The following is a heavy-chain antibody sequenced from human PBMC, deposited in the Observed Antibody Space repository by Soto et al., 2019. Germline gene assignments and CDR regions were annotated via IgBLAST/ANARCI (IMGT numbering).Heavy chain of an antibody. J-gene: IGHJ4*02. D-gene: IGHD3-10*01. CDR2: IWYDGSNK. CDR1: GFTFSSYG. CDR3: ARGFGSGSYYQSPHFDY. Sequence: LRLSCAASGFTFSSYGMHWVRQAPGKGLEWVAIIWYDGSNKYYADSVKGRFTISRDNSKNTLYLQMNSLRAEDTAVYYCARGFGSGSYYQSPHFDYWGQGTLVTVSS. V-gene: IGHV3-33*01.